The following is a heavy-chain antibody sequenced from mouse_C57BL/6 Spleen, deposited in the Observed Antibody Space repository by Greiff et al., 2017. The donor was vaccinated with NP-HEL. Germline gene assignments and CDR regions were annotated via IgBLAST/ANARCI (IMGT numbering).Heavy chain of an antibody. CDR3: ARFPDGNGACFAY. J-gene: IGHJ3*01. Sequence: QVQLQQSGTELVKPGASVKLSCKASGYTFTSYWMHWVKQRPGQGLEWIGNINPSNGGTNYNEKFKSKATLTVDKSSSTAYMQLSSLTSEDSAVYSGARFPDGNGACFAYWGQGTLVTVSA. CDR1: GYTFTSYW. CDR2: INPSNGGT. D-gene: IGHD2-3*01. V-gene: IGHV1-53*01.